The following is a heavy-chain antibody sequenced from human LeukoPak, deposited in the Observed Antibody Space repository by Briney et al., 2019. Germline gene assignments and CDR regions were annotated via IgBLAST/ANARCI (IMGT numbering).Heavy chain of an antibody. CDR2: VYTSGNT. D-gene: IGHD3-22*01. V-gene: IGHV4-4*07. CDR1: GGSISSYY. J-gene: IGHJ4*02. CDR3: AREATRSGSSDYYHFVY. Sequence: SETLSLTCTVSGGSISSYYWSWIRQSAGKGLEWIGRVYTSGNTNYNPSLKSRVTMSVDTSKNQFSLKLSSVTAADTAVYYCAREATRSGSSDYYHFVYWGQGTLVTVSS.